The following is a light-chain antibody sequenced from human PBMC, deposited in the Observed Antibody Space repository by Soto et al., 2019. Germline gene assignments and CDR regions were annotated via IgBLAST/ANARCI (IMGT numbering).Light chain of an antibody. CDR2: DVS. V-gene: IGLV2-11*01. J-gene: IGLJ1*01. CDR3: CSHAGSYILYV. CDR1: ISDVGAYNY. Sequence: QSVLTQPRSVSGSPGQSVTISCTGTISDVGAYNYVSWYQQHPGKAPKLMIYDVSKRPSGVPDRFSGSKSGNTASLTISGLQAEDEADYYCCSHAGSYILYVFGTGTKLTVL.